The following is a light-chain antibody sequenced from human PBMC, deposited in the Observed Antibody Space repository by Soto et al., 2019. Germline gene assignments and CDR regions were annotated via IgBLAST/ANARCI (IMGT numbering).Light chain of an antibody. Sequence: EIVMTQSPATLSVSPGERATLSCRASQSVNSNLAWYQQRPGQAPRLLIFGASTRATGIPARFSGSGSGTEFTLTINSLQSEDFAVYYCQQYNNWPLWTFGQGTKVEIK. J-gene: IGKJ1*01. CDR2: GAS. V-gene: IGKV3-15*01. CDR1: QSVNSN. CDR3: QQYNNWPLWT.